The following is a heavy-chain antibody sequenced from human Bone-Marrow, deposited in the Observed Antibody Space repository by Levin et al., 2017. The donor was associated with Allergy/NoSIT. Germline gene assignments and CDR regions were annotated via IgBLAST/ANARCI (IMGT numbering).Heavy chain of an antibody. V-gene: IGHV3-23*01. D-gene: IGHD1-26*01. CDR2: VSDGGDYT. J-gene: IGHJ4*02. CDR1: GFAFNTFA. CDR3: AKDDGAAYYSFDC. Sequence: GESLKISCAASGFAFNTFAMNWVRQAPGQGLEWASSVSDGGDYTFYTDSVKGRFIISRDNSKNTIYLQMNSLRAEDTALYFCAKDDGAAYYSFDCWGQGTLVTVSA.